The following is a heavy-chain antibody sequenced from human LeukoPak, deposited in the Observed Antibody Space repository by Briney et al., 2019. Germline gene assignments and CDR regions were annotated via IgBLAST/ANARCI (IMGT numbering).Heavy chain of an antibody. CDR1: GGSISSSSYY. Sequence: SETLSLTCTVSGGSISSSSYYWGWIRQPPGKGLEWIGGIYYSGSTYYNPSLKSRVTISVDTSKNQFSLKLRSVTAADTAVYYCARRRSGNKKVRGSMDVWGQGTTVTVSS. V-gene: IGHV4-39*01. D-gene: IGHD3-10*01. CDR2: IYYSGST. CDR3: ARRRSGNKKVRGSMDV. J-gene: IGHJ6*02.